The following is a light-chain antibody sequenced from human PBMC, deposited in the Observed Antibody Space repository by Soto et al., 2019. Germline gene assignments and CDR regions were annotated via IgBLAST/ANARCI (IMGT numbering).Light chain of an antibody. Sequence: QSVLTQPPSASGTPGQRVTISCSGSSSNIGSNTVNWYQQLPGTAPKLLIYSNNQRPSGVPDRFSGSKSGTSASLAISGLQSEDEDDYYCAALDDSLNGPVFGGGTTLTVL. CDR2: SNN. J-gene: IGLJ3*02. CDR3: AALDDSLNGPV. CDR1: SSNIGSNT. V-gene: IGLV1-44*01.